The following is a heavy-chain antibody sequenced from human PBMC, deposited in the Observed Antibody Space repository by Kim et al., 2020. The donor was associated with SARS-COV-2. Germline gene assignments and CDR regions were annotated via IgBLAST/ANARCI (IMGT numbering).Heavy chain of an antibody. V-gene: IGHV3-7*01. Sequence: GGSLRLSCAVSGFTFSSYWMSWVRQAPGKGLEWVANIKKDGSEKNYVDSVKGRFTISRDNAKNSLYLQMNSLRAEDTAVYYCARVRLNGESAYRDVDQWGQGTLVTVSS. CDR3: ARVRLNGESAYRDVDQ. CDR2: IKKDGSEK. CDR1: GFTFSSYW. D-gene: IGHD1-1*01. J-gene: IGHJ4*02.